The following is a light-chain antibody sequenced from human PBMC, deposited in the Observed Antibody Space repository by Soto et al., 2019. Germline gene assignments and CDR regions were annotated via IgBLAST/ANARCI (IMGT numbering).Light chain of an antibody. CDR2: NNN. Sequence: QPVLTQPPSVSGAPGQRVTISCPGSSSNIGAGYDVHWYQRLPGTAPKVLIYNNNNRPSGVPDRFSGSKSGTSASLAITGLQAEDEADYYCQSYDSSLSGSYVFGTGTKVTVL. CDR3: QSYDSSLSGSYV. CDR1: SSNIGAGYD. V-gene: IGLV1-40*01. J-gene: IGLJ1*01.